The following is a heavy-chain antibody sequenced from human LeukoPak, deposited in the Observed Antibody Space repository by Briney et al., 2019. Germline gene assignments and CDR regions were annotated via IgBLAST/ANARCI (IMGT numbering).Heavy chain of an antibody. Sequence: GGSLRLSCAASGFTFSSYGMHWVRQAPGKGLEWVAVIWYDGNNKYYADSVKGRFAISRDNSKNTLYLQMNSLRAEDTAVYYCAKDWGYTTMVSYYFDYWGQGTLVTVSS. V-gene: IGHV3-33*06. D-gene: IGHD5-18*01. CDR3: AKDWGYTTMVSYYFDY. CDR2: IWYDGNNK. J-gene: IGHJ4*02. CDR1: GFTFSSYG.